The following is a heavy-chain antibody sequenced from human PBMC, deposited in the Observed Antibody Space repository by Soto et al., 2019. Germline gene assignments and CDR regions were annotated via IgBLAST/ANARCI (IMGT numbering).Heavy chain of an antibody. V-gene: IGHV4-39*01. CDR2: IYYTGTT. CDR1: GGSISGSIYY. J-gene: IGHJ4*02. D-gene: IGHD2-21*02. Sequence: QLQMQESGPGLVRPSETLSLTCTVSGGSISGSIYYWAWIRQPPGKGLEWIGSIYYTGTTYYSPSDRSRVAISVDTFNYQSSLTLTSVTAADTAVYYCATTADYWGQGTLVTVSS. CDR3: ATTADY.